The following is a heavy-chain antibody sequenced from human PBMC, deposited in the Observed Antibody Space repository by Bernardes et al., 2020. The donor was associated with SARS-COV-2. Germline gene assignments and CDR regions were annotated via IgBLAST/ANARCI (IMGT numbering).Heavy chain of an antibody. CDR3: AREDYSSSWYPIPYYYGMDV. D-gene: IGHD6-13*01. CDR2: IKLDGSEK. Sequence: GGSLRLSCAASGFIFSTYWMSWVRQAPGKGLEWVANIKLDGSEKYYVDSVKGRFTISRDNAKNSLYLQMNSLRAEDTAVYYCAREDYSSSWYPIPYYYGMDVWGQGTTVTVSS. CDR1: GFIFSTYW. J-gene: IGHJ6*02. V-gene: IGHV3-7*03.